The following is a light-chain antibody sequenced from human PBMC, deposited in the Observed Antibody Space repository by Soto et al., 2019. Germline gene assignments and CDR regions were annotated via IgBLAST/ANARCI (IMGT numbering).Light chain of an antibody. Sequence: EIVMTQSPATLSVSPGERATLSCRASHSVSSRLAWYQQKPGQAPRLLNYGASTRATGLPARFSGSGSGTEFTLTISSLQSVDFAVYYCQHYTNWPLTFGGGTKVEIK. CDR2: GAS. CDR1: HSVSSR. CDR3: QHYTNWPLT. V-gene: IGKV3-15*01. J-gene: IGKJ4*01.